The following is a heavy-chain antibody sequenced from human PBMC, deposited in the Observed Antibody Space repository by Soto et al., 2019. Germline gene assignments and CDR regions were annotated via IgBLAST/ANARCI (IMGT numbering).Heavy chain of an antibody. CDR2: IYYSGST. Sequence: KPSETLSLTCTVSGGSISSGDYYWSWIRQPPGKGLEWIGYIYYSGSTYYNPSLKSRVTISVDTSKNQFSLKLSSVTAADTAVYYCARGWTNGVCRWFDPWGQGTLVTVSS. CDR1: GGSISSGDYY. V-gene: IGHV4-30-4*01. CDR3: ARGWTNGVCRWFDP. J-gene: IGHJ5*02. D-gene: IGHD2-8*01.